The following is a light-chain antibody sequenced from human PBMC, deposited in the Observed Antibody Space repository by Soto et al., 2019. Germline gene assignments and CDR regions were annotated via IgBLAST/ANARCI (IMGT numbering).Light chain of an antibody. Sequence: DIQMTQSPSSLSASVGDRVSITCRASQAISGYVAWYQQNPGQAPKLLIYAASTLQSGVPSRFSGSGSGTDFTLTISSLHPADFATYYCQQFKSYPYTFGQGTKLEIK. CDR1: QAISGY. V-gene: IGKV1-9*01. CDR2: AAS. J-gene: IGKJ2*01. CDR3: QQFKSYPYT.